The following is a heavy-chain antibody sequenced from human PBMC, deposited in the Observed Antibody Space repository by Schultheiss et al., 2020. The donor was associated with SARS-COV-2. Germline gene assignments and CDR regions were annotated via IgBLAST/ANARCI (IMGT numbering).Heavy chain of an antibody. CDR1: GGSISSSSYY. D-gene: IGHD1-26*01. J-gene: IGHJ4*02. CDR2: IYYSGST. CDR3: ARSPPFGPSGSYFDY. Sequence: SETLSLTCTVSGGSISSSSYYWGWIRQPPGKGLEWIGSIYYSGSTYYNPSLKSRVTISVDTSKNQFSLKLSSVTAADTAVYYCARSPPFGPSGSYFDYWGQGTLVTVSS. V-gene: IGHV4-39*07.